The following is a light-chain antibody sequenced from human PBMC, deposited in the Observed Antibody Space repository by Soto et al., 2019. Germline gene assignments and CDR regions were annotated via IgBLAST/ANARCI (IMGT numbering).Light chain of an antibody. CDR1: QTISSW. CDR3: QQYYSYPIT. J-gene: IGKJ5*01. CDR2: AAS. Sequence: DIQVTQSPSTLSGSVGDRVTITCRASQTISSWLAWYQQKPGKAPKLLIYAASTLQSGVPSRISGSGSGTDFTLTISCLQSEDFATYYCQQYYSYPITFGQGTRLEIK. V-gene: IGKV1-5*01.